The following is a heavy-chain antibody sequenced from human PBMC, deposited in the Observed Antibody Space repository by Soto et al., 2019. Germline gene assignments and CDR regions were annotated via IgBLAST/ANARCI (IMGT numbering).Heavy chain of an antibody. V-gene: IGHV1-8*01. CDR3: ARRKERSGPNYFDS. J-gene: IGHJ4*02. CDR2: MNPYNGNA. CDR1: GYTFITFD. Sequence: GASVKVSCKASGYTFITFDINWVRQAAGQGLEWMGWMNPYNGNAGYAQKFQGRVTMTRNTSTSTAYMELSSLTSDDSAVYFCARRKERSGPNYFDSRGQAPLVTVSS.